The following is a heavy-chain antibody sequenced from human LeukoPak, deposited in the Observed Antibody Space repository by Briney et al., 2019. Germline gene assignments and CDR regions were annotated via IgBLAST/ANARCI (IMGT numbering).Heavy chain of an antibody. CDR2: IYSGGST. CDR3: ARFSLVWFGEWGAFDI. CDR1: GFTVSSNY. Sequence: GGSLRLSCAASGFTVSSNYMSWVRQAPGKGLEWVSVIYSGGSTYYADSVKGRFTISRDNSKNTLYLQMNSLRAEDTAVYYCARFSLVWFGEWGAFDIWGQGTMVTVSS. J-gene: IGHJ3*02. D-gene: IGHD3-10*01. V-gene: IGHV3-53*01.